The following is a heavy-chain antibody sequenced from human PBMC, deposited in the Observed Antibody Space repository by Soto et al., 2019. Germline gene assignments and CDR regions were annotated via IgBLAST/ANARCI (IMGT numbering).Heavy chain of an antibody. CDR1: GCSISNYY. CDR3: ARQTTYSGSWHDY. D-gene: IGHD6-13*01. V-gene: IGHV4-4*07. CDR2: IYSSGSI. Sequence: ETLSLTWSVSGCSISNYYWNWIRQPAGKGLQWIGRIYSSGSINYNPSLKSRVTMSVDTSKNQFSLKLTSVTAADTAVYYCARQTTYSGSWHDYWGQGTLVTVSS. J-gene: IGHJ4*02.